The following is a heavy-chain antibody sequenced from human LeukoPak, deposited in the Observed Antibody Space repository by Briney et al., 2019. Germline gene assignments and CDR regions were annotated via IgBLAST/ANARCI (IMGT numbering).Heavy chain of an antibody. J-gene: IGHJ4*02. CDR3: ARYGSYSSSWYFDY. V-gene: IGHV4-39*01. CDR1: GGSISSSSYY. Sequence: SETLSLTCTVSGGSISSSSYYWGWIRQSPGKRLEWIGSIFHSESTYYDPSLKSRVTISVDTSKNQFSLKLSSVTAADTAVYYCARYGSYSSSWYFDYWGQGTLVTVSS. CDR2: IFHSEST. D-gene: IGHD6-13*01.